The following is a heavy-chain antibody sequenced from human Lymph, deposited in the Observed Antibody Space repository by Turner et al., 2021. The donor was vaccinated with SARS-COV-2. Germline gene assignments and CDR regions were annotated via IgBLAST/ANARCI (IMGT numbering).Heavy chain of an antibody. V-gene: IGHV1-8*01. Sequence: QVQLVQSGAAVKKHGASVKASCKASGYTFTSYDINWVRQATGQGLEWMGWRNPNSGNTGYAQKFQGRVTMTRNTSISTAYMELSSLRSEDTAVYYCARGAQLTVWFDPWGQGTLVTVSS. J-gene: IGHJ5*02. D-gene: IGHD3-9*01. CDR3: ARGAQLTVWFDP. CDR1: GYTFTSYD. CDR2: RNPNSGNT.